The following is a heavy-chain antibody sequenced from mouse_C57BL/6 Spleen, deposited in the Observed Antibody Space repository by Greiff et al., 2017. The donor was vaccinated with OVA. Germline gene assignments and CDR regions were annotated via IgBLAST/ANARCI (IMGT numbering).Heavy chain of an antibody. CDR1: GYSFTDYN. V-gene: IGHV1-39*01. J-gene: IGHJ2*01. D-gene: IGHD1-1*01. CDR3: ARAGGGVITTAREYYFDY. Sequence: EVQLVESGPELVKPGASVKISCKASGYSFTDYNMNWVKQSNGKSLEWIGVINPNYGTTSYNQKFKGKATLTVDQSSSTAYMQLNSLTSEDSAVYYCARAGGGVITTAREYYFDYWGQGTTLTVSS. CDR2: INPNYGTT.